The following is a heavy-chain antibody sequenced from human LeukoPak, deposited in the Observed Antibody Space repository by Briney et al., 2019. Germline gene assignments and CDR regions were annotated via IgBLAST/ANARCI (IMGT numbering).Heavy chain of an antibody. V-gene: IGHV1-2*02. D-gene: IGHD6-19*01. CDR2: INPNSGGT. J-gene: IGHJ3*02. CDR1: GYTFTGYY. CDR3: ARGGSSGWYQAFDI. Sequence: ASVKVSCKASGYTFTGYYMHWVRQAPGEGLEWMGWINPNSGGTNYAQKFQGRVTMTRDTSISTAYMELSRLRSDDTAVYYCARGGSSGWYQAFDIWGQGTMVTVSS.